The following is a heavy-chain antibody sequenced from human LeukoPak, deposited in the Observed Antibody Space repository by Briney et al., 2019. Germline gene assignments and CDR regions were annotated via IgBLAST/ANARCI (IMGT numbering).Heavy chain of an antibody. V-gene: IGHV4-59*08. Sequence: TSETLSLTCALSGGSFGDYHWSWIRQPPGKGLEWIGYIYYSGSTNYNPSLKSRVTISVDTSKNQFSLKLSSVTAADTAVYYCARLSTCSGGDCYHFDYWGQGTLVTVSS. CDR1: GGSFGDYH. CDR2: IYYSGST. D-gene: IGHD2-21*02. CDR3: ARLSTCSGGDCYHFDY. J-gene: IGHJ4*02.